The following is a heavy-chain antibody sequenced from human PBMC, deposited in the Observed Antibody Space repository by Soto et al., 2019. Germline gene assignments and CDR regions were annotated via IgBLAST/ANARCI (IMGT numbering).Heavy chain of an antibody. V-gene: IGHV3-11*06. CDR2: ISPGSRYP. CDR3: VRGGGGGLFDP. CDR1: GFTFVDSY. Sequence: WGSLSLSCAGSGFTFVDSYMSWIRQAPGKGLEWLSYISPGSRYPAYADSVKGRFTISRDNAKRSLYLQMMSLTAEDTAIYYCVRGGGGGLFDPWGQGTMVTVSS. J-gene: IGHJ5*02. D-gene: IGHD2-15*01.